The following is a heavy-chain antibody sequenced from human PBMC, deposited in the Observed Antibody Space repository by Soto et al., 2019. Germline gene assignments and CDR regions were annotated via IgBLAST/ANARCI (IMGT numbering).Heavy chain of an antibody. Sequence: GGSLRLSCAASGFTFSSYAMSWVRQAPGKGLEWVSAISGSGGSTYYADSVKGRFTISRDNSKNTLYLQMNSLRAEDTAVYYCATPYSSSWSDPPGRWEGYFDYWGQGTLVTVSA. J-gene: IGHJ4*02. D-gene: IGHD6-13*01. V-gene: IGHV3-23*01. CDR3: ATPYSSSWSDPPGRWEGYFDY. CDR2: ISGSGGST. CDR1: GFTFSSYA.